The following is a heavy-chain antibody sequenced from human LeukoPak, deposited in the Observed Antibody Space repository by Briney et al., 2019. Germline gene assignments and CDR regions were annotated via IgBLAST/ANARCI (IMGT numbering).Heavy chain of an antibody. V-gene: IGHV1-2*02. CDR1: GYTFTGYY. D-gene: IGHD3-22*01. J-gene: IGHJ4*02. Sequence: ASVKVSCKASGYTFTGYYLHWVRQAPGQGLEWMGWINPKNGGTKYAQKFQGRVTMTRDTSISTVYMEPSRLTSDDTAVYSCARDPAQTYYYDPWGQGTLVTVSS. CDR3: ARDPAQTYYYDP. CDR2: INPKNGGT.